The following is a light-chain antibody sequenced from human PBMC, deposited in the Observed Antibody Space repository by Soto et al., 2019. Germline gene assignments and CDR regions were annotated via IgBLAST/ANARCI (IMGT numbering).Light chain of an antibody. CDR1: QSVRNNY. V-gene: IGKV3-20*01. CDR2: DAS. Sequence: EIVLTQSPGTLSLSPGEIATLSCRASQSVRNNYLAWYQQKPGQAPRLLIYDASSRATDIPDRFSGSGSGTDFTLTISRLEPEVFAVYYCQQYGSSLPRTFGQGTKVQTK. CDR3: QQYGSSLPRT. J-gene: IGKJ1*01.